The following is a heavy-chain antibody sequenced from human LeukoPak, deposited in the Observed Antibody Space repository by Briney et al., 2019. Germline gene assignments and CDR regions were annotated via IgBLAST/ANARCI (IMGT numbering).Heavy chain of an antibody. J-gene: IGHJ4*02. V-gene: IGHV4-39*07. CDR3: AREELGERSVPPRHDSSGYYDY. CDR2: IYYSGST. CDR1: GGSISSSSYY. Sequence: SETLSLTCTVSGGSISSSSYYWGWIRQPPGKGLEWIGSIYYSGSTYYNPSLKSRVTISVDTSKNQFSLKLSSVTAADTAVYYCAREELGERSVPPRHDSSGYYDYWGQGTLVTVSS. D-gene: IGHD3-22*01.